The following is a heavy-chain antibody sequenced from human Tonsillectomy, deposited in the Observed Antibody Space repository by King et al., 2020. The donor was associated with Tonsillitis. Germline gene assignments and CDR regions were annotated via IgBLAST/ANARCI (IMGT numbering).Heavy chain of an antibody. CDR1: GYTFTSYA. CDR2: ISAYNGDT. CDR3: ARLNCSGGSCYWGYYYGMDV. J-gene: IGHJ6*02. Sequence: QLVQSGAEVKKPGASVKVSCKASGYTFTSYAINWVRQAPGQGLEWMGWISAYNGDTNYAQKLQGRVTMTTDTSTSTAYKELRSLRSDDTAVYYCARLNCSGGSCYWGYYYGMDVWGQGTTVTVSS. D-gene: IGHD2-15*01. V-gene: IGHV1-18*01.